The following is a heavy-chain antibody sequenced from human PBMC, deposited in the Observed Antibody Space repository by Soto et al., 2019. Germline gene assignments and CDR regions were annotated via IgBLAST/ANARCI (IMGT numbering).Heavy chain of an antibody. D-gene: IGHD7-27*01. CDR1: GFTVSSNY. V-gene: IGHV3-66*04. CDR3: ARQGSNWVYLEY. CDR2: IHRGGAT. Sequence: EVQLVESGGGLLQPGGSLRLSCADSGFTVSSNYMSWVRQTPGKGLEWVSAIHRGGATYYADSVKGRFTISRDNSKNTVYLQMNILIAEDTAVYYCARQGSNWVYLEYCGQGTLVTVSS. J-gene: IGHJ4*02.